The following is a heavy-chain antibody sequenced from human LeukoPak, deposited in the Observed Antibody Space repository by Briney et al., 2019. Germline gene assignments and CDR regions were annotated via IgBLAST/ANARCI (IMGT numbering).Heavy chain of an antibody. Sequence: SETLSLTCTVSGGSISSYYWSWIRQPPGKGLEWIGYIYYSGSTNYNPSLKSRVTISVDTSENQFSLKLSSVTAADTAVYYCARDTGSGSYLFDYWGQGTLVTVSS. J-gene: IGHJ4*02. D-gene: IGHD1-26*01. CDR3: ARDTGSGSYLFDY. CDR1: GGSISSYY. CDR2: IYYSGST. V-gene: IGHV4-59*01.